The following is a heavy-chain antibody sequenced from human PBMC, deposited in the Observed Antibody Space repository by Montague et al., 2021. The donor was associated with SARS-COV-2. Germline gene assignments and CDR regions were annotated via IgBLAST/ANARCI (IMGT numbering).Heavy chain of an antibody. CDR1: GGSISSYY. D-gene: IGHD3-22*01. Sequence: SETLSLTCTVSGGSISSYYWSWIRQPPGKGLEWIGYIYYSGSTNYNPSLKSRVTISVDTSKNQFSPKLSSVTAADTAVYYCARAYYDSSGYYGYFDYWGQGTLVTVSS. J-gene: IGHJ4*02. CDR2: IYYSGST. CDR3: ARAYYDSSGYYGYFDY. V-gene: IGHV4-59*13.